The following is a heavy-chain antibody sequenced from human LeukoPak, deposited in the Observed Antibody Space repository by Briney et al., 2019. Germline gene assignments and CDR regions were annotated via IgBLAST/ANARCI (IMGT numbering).Heavy chain of an antibody. CDR3: ARARGVGWFGELYFPGYYYGMDV. J-gene: IGHJ6*02. V-gene: IGHV1-8*01. CDR2: MNPNSGNT. D-gene: IGHD3-10*01. Sequence: ASVKVSCKAPGYTFTSYDINWVRQATGQGLEWMGWMNPNSGNTGYAQKFQGRVTMTRNTSISTAYMELSSLRSEDTAVYYCARARGVGWFGELYFPGYYYGMDVWGQGTTVTVSS. CDR1: GYTFTSYD.